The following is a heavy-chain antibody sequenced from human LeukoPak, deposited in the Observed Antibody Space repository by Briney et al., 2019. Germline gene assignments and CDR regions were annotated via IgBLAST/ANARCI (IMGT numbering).Heavy chain of an antibody. CDR2: ISDDGNNK. V-gene: IGHV3-30-3*01. CDR3: ARGNNVLMVTGCFDY. Sequence: GRSLRLSCAASGFTFSNYDMHWVRQAPGKGLEWVAVISDDGNNKDLADSVTGRFTISRDNSKNTLYLQMNILRAEDTAVYYCARGNNVLMVTGCFDYWGQGTLVTVSS. J-gene: IGHJ4*02. CDR1: GFTFSNYD. D-gene: IGHD2-21*02.